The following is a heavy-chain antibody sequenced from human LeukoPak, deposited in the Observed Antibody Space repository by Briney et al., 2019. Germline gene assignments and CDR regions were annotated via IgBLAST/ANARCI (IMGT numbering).Heavy chain of an antibody. CDR3: ARVSLVKKYYFDY. CDR2: AHYNGNN. Sequence: SETLSLTCTVSGDDISNYYWSWIRQPPGKGLEWITSAHYNGNNNYNPSLRSRVTISVDTSKNQFSLKLSSVTAADTAVYYCARVSLVKKYYFDYWGQGTLVTVSS. V-gene: IGHV4-59*01. CDR1: GDDISNYY. D-gene: IGHD2-21*01. J-gene: IGHJ4*02.